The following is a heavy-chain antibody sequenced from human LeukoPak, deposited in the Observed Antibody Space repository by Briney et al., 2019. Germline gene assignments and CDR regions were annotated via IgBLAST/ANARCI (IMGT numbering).Heavy chain of an antibody. CDR3: AKDTMLWFGGDDAFDI. V-gene: IGHV3-23*01. CDR1: GFTFSNYA. CDR2: ISGSGGST. Sequence: GGSLRLSCAASGFTFSNYAMSWVRQAPGKGLEWVSAISGSGGSTYYADSVKGRFTISRDNSKNTLHLQMNSLRAEDTAVYYCAKDTMLWFGGDDAFDIWGQGTMVTVSS. J-gene: IGHJ3*02. D-gene: IGHD3-10*01.